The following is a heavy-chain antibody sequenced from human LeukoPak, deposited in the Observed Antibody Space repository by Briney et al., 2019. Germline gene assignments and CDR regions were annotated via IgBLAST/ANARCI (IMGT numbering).Heavy chain of an antibody. J-gene: IGHJ6*04. CDR1: GFTFSSYW. CDR3: ATGLRNMDV. CDR2: IKQDGGHK. Sequence: GGSLRLSCAASGFTFSSYWMSWVRQAPGKGLEWVANIKQDGGHKYYVDSVRGRFTISRDNAKNSLYLQMNSLRAEDTAVYYCATGLRNMDVWGKGTTVTVSS. V-gene: IGHV3-7*01. D-gene: IGHD4-17*01.